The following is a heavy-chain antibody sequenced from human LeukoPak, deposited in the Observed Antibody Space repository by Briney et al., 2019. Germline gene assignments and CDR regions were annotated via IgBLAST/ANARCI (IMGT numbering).Heavy chain of an antibody. Sequence: PSETLSLTCTVSDNSITNYYWSWIRQPAGKGLEWIGRIYNSGSTNYNPSLKSRVTMSVDTSKNQFSLKVSSVTAADTAVYYCARGSGTMDVWGKGTTVTVSS. CDR1: DNSITNYY. V-gene: IGHV4-4*07. J-gene: IGHJ6*03. CDR3: ARGSGTMDV. D-gene: IGHD1-1*01. CDR2: IYNSGST.